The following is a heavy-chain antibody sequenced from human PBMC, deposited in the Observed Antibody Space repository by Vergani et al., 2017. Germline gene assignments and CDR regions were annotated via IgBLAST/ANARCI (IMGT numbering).Heavy chain of an antibody. CDR1: GFTFSDHY. CDR2: MSSGDSI. CDR3: ARETDTGSSVSYNYYAMDV. V-gene: IGHV3-11*04. Sequence: QVQLVESGGGLVKPGGSLRLSCAASGFTFSDHYMSWVRQAPGTGLEWISYMSSGDSIYYADSVKGRFTVSRDNTKNTLYLQMNSLRAEDTAVYYCARETDTGSSVSYNYYAMDVWGQGTTVSVSS. J-gene: IGHJ6*02. D-gene: IGHD3-9*01.